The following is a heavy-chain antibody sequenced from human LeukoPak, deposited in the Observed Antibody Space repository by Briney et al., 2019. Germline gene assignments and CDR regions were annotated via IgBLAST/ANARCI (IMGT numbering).Heavy chain of an antibody. J-gene: IGHJ4*02. CDR1: GYTFTSYG. CDR3: ARLGYCSGGSCSYYFDY. V-gene: IGHV1-8*01. CDR2: MNPNSGNT. D-gene: IGHD2-15*01. Sequence: ASVKVSCXASGYTFTSYGINWVRQATGQGLEWMGWMNPNSGNTGYAQKFQGRVTMTRNTSISTAYMELSSLRSEDTAVYYRARLGYCSGGSCSYYFDYWGQGTLVTVSS.